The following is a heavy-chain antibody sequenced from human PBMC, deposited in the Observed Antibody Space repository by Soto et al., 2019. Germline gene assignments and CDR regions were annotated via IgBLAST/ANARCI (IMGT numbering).Heavy chain of an antibody. J-gene: IGHJ5*02. CDR2: IYHSGST. Sequence: PSETLSLTCAVSSGSISSSNWWSWVRQPPGKGLEWIGEIYHSGSTNYNPSLKSRVTISVDKSKNQFSLKLSSVTAADTAVYYCARAQNYDFWSGYPQTNWFDPWGQGTLVTVSS. CDR1: SGSISSSNW. V-gene: IGHV4-4*02. CDR3: ARAQNYDFWSGYPQTNWFDP. D-gene: IGHD3-3*01.